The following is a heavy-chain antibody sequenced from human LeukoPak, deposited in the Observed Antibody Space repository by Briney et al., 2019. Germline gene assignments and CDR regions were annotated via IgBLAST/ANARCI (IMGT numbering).Heavy chain of an antibody. D-gene: IGHD6-25*01. Sequence: SETLSLTCTVSDGAISSYYWTWIRQPAGQGLQWMRRLYTSGSSNYNPSLTSRVTMSVDTSKNQFSLKLSSVPAADTAVYYCARGLSGLPEDWGQGTLVTVSS. V-gene: IGHV4-4*07. CDR3: ARGLSGLPED. CDR1: DGAISSYY. CDR2: LYTSGSS. J-gene: IGHJ1*01.